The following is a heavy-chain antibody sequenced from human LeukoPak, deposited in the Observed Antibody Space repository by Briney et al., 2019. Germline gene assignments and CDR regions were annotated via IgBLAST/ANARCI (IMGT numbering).Heavy chain of an antibody. CDR3: ARIDYDSSGYYPGVFFDY. J-gene: IGHJ4*02. D-gene: IGHD3-22*01. CDR1: GGSISSSNW. CDR2: IYHSGST. Sequence: NPSETLSLTCAVSGGSISSSNWWSWVRQPPGKGLEWIGEIYHSGSTNYNPSLKSRVTISVDKSKNQFSLKLSSVTAADTAVYYCARIDYDSSGYYPGVFFDYWGQGTLVTVSS. V-gene: IGHV4-4*02.